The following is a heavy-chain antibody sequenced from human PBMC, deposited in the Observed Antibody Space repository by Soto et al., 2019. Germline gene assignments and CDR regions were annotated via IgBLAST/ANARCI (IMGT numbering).Heavy chain of an antibody. D-gene: IGHD6-13*01. Sequence: WGSLRLSCAASGFSFTNYWIIFSRHLPCKWFEWLAKIKQDGSEKNYVDSVRGRFTISRDNAKSSLYLQMDSLRADDTAVYFCGRLSRGAAGGTSWGQGTLVTVSS. CDR2: IKQDGSEK. J-gene: IGHJ5*02. CDR1: GFSFTNYW. CDR3: GRLSRGAAGGTS. V-gene: IGHV3-7*03.